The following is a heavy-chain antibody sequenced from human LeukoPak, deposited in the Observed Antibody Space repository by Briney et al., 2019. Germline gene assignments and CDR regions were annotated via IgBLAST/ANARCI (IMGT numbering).Heavy chain of an antibody. CDR2: INPSGGST. V-gene: IGHV1-46*01. Sequence: ASVKVSCKASGYTFTSYYMHWVRQAPGQGLEWMGIINPSGGSTSYAQKFQGRVTMTRDTSTSTVYMELSSLRSEDTAVYYCAREKISSSWYGARSRTVPHFDYWGQGTLVTVSS. J-gene: IGHJ4*02. D-gene: IGHD6-13*01. CDR1: GYTFTSYY. CDR3: AREKISSSWYGARSRTVPHFDY.